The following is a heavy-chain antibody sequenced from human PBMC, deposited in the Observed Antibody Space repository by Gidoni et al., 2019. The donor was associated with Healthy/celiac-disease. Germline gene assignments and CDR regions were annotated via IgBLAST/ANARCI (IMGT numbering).Heavy chain of an antibody. CDR3: ARELRKYQLLDFYYYYGMDV. Sequence: QVQLVQSGAEVKKPGSSVKVSCKASGGTFSSYALSWVRQAPGQGLEWMGGIIPIFGTANYAQKFQGRVTITADESTSTAYMELSSLRSEDTAVYYCARELRKYQLLDFYYYYGMDVWDQGTTVTVSS. V-gene: IGHV1-69*01. CDR1: GGTFSSYA. D-gene: IGHD2-2*01. CDR2: IIPIFGTA. J-gene: IGHJ6*02.